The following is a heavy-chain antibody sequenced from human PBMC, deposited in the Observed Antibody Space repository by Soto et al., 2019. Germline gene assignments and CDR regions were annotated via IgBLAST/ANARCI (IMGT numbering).Heavy chain of an antibody. Sequence: GGSLRLSCAASGFTFSSYSMNWVRQAPGKGLEWVSYISSSSSTIYYADSVKGRFTISRDNAKNTLYLQMNSLRAEDTAVYYCAKGYDFWSGYPDPWGQGTLVTVSS. D-gene: IGHD3-3*01. CDR1: GFTFSSYS. CDR2: ISSSSSTI. V-gene: IGHV3-48*01. CDR3: AKGYDFWSGYPDP. J-gene: IGHJ5*02.